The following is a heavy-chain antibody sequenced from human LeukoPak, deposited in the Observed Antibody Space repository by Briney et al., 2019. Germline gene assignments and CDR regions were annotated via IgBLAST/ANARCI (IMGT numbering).Heavy chain of an antibody. J-gene: IGHJ5*02. V-gene: IGHV3-7*01. D-gene: IGHD3-10*01. CDR2: IKQDGSEK. CDR1: GFTFTTYW. Sequence: TGGSLRLSCAASGFTFTTYWMGWVRQAPGKGLEWVANIKQDGSEKYYGDSVKGRLTISRDNAKNSLSLQMNSLRAEDTAVYYCARRDSGSRGFDPWGQGTLVTVSS. CDR3: ARRDSGSRGFDP.